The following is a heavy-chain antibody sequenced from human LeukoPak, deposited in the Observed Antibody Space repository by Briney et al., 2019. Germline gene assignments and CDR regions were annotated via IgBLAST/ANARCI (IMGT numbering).Heavy chain of an antibody. D-gene: IGHD6-13*01. V-gene: IGHV3-23*01. CDR1: GFTFGHNA. CDR2: LSGSGGDT. CDR3: AREGSSSWYVIGY. J-gene: IGHJ4*02. Sequence: SGGSLRLSCVASGFTFGHNAMAWVRQAPGKRLEWVSALSGSGGDTFYADSVKGRFTISRDNSKNTLYLQMNSLRAEDTAVYYCAREGSSSWYVIGYWGQGTLVTVSS.